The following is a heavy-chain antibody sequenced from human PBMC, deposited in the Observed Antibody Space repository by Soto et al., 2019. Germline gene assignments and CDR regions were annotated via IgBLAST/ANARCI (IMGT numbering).Heavy chain of an antibody. CDR3: ARALTKDTSMVLDSFHI. J-gene: IGHJ3*02. D-gene: IGHD5-18*01. CDR2: ISYHGFNK. V-gene: IGHV3-30-3*01. CDR1: GFTFSTYA. Sequence: GGSLRLSCAASGFTFSTYAMYWVRQAPGKGLEWVAVISYHGFNKFYADSVKGRFTISRDNSRNTLYLQMDSLRPEDTAVYYCARALTKDTSMVLDSFHIWGQGTKVTVSS.